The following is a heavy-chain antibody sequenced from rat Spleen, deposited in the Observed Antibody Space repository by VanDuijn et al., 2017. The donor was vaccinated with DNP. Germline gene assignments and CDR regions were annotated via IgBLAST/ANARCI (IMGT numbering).Heavy chain of an antibody. CDR2: IGTGGST. J-gene: IGHJ2*01. CDR1: GFSLTTHH. D-gene: IGHD4-1*01. Sequence: QVQLKESGPGLVQPSQTLSLACTVSGFSLTTHHVHWVRQPSGKGLEWMGIIGTGGSTEYISALKSRLSISRDTSKNQIFLKMNSLQTEDSATYYCARDWDGYNIDYWGQGLMVTVSS. V-gene: IGHV2-43*01. CDR3: ARDWDGYNIDY.